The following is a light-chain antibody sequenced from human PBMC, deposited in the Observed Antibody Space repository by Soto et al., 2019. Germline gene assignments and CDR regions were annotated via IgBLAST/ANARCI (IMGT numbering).Light chain of an antibody. CDR1: DSNIGSNS. Sequence: QSALTQEPSASGTAGQGVTISCSGSDSNIGSNSVYWYQHLPKTAPKLLIYYNNQRPTGDPDRFSGSRSGTSASLAISGIRSEDEADYYCAAWEDSLRAGVFGTGTKVTVL. CDR2: YNN. V-gene: IGLV1-47*02. CDR3: AAWEDSLRAGV. J-gene: IGLJ1*01.